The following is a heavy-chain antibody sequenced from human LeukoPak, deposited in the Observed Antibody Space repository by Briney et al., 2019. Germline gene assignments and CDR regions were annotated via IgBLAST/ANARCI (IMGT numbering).Heavy chain of an antibody. CDR1: GFTFSSYS. J-gene: IGHJ6*02. CDR2: ISSSSSYI. V-gene: IGHV3-21*01. CDR3: ARDPPHGMDV. Sequence: GGSLRLSCAASGFTFSSYSMNWVRQAPGKGLEWVSSISSSSSYIYYADSMKGRFTISRDNAKNSLYLQMNSLRAEDTAVYYCARDPPHGMDVWGQGTTVTVSS.